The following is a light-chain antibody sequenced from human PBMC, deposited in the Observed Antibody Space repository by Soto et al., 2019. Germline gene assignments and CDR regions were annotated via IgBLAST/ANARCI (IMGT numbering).Light chain of an antibody. CDR1: SSDVGGYNY. J-gene: IGLJ3*02. CDR3: SSHAGINNVV. V-gene: IGLV2-8*01. CDR2: EVT. Sequence: QSALTQPPSASGSPGQSVTISCTGTSSDVGGYNYVSWYQQHPGKAPKLIIYEVTQRPSGVPDRFSGSKSGNTASLTVSGLQAEDEADYYCSSHAGINNVVFGVGTKLTVL.